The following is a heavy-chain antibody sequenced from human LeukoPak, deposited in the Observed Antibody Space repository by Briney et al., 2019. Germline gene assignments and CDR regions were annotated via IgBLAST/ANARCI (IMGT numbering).Heavy chain of an antibody. CDR1: FTFSSHC. V-gene: IGHV3-21*01. J-gene: IGHJ6*02. D-gene: IGHD4-17*01. Sequence: GALIPLRCAFWFTFSSHCKEWGRHAPGEGVEGVFGNIYYSIYIYYADSVKGRFTISRDNAKNSLYLQMNSLRAEDTAVYYCARDLAVTTPLTTLDYGMDVWGQGTTVTVSS. CDR2: NIYYSIYI. CDR3: ARDLAVTTPLTTLDYGMDV.